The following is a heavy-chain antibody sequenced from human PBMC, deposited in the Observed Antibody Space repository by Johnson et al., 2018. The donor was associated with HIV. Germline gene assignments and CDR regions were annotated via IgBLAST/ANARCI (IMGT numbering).Heavy chain of an antibody. CDR1: GFTFSSYG. V-gene: IGHV3-30*02. Sequence: QEQLVESGGGVVQPGGSLRLSCAASGFTFSSYGMHWVRQAPGKGLEWVAFIRYDGSNKYYADSVKGRFTISRDNSKNTVFLQMNSLRVEDTAVYFCARVGISDYDLAAFDIWGQGTMVTVSS. CDR2: IRYDGSNK. J-gene: IGHJ3*02. CDR3: ARVGISDYDLAAFDI. D-gene: IGHD3-3*01.